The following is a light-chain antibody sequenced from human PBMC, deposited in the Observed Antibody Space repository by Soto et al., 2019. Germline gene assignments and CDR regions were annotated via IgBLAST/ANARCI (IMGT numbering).Light chain of an antibody. CDR1: SSDVGGYNY. J-gene: IGLJ3*02. CDR3: SSYTSSSTRV. V-gene: IGLV2-14*01. Sequence: QSVLTQPASVSGSPGQSITISCTGTSSDVGGYNYVSWYQHHPGKAPKLMIYEVSNRPSGLSNRFSGSKSVNTASLTISGLQAEDEADYYCSSYTSSSTRVFGGGTKVTVL. CDR2: EVS.